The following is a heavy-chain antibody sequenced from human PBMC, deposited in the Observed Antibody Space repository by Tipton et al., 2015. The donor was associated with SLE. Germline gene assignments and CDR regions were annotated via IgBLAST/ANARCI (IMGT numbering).Heavy chain of an antibody. V-gene: IGHV3-21*01. J-gene: IGHJ5*02. D-gene: IGHD3-10*02. CDR3: ARRRSETGLFSKRGWFDP. CDR1: GFALSSYS. CDR2: ITSSSTYI. Sequence: SLRFSCAASGFALSSYSVTWVRQAPGKGLEWVSCITSSSTYIYYADSVKGRFTISRDNAKNSLYLQLNSLRAEDTAVYYCARRRSETGLFSKRGWFDPWGQGTLVTVSS.